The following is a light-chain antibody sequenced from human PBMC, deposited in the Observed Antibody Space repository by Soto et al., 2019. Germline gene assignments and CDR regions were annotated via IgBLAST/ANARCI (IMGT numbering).Light chain of an antibody. CDR1: QSISSW. CDR2: KAS. Sequence: DIQMTQSPSTLSASVGDRVTITCRASQSISSWLAWYQQKPGKAPKLLIYKASSLESGVPSRFSSSGSGTEFTLTISSLQPDDFATYYCQQYNRYSRTFGQGTKVEIK. V-gene: IGKV1-5*03. J-gene: IGKJ1*01. CDR3: QQYNRYSRT.